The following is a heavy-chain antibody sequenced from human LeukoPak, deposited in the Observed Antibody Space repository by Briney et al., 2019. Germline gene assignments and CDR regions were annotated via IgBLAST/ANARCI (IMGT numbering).Heavy chain of an antibody. Sequence: RASVKVSCKASGYTFTSYAMHWVRQAPGQRLEWMGWISAYNGNTFYTQKLQGRVTMTTDTSTSTAYMELRSLRSDDTAVYYCARLNRIAVAHGDYWGQGTLVTVSS. CDR1: GYTFTSYA. V-gene: IGHV1-18*01. CDR2: ISAYNGNT. CDR3: ARLNRIAVAHGDY. D-gene: IGHD6-19*01. J-gene: IGHJ4*02.